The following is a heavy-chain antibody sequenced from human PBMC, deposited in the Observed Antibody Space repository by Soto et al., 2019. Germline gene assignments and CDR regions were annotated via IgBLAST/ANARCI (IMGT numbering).Heavy chain of an antibody. CDR3: TTEWLVRDAFDI. D-gene: IGHD6-19*01. CDR1: GFTFSNAW. V-gene: IGHV3-15*01. J-gene: IGHJ3*02. Sequence: PGGSLRLSCAASGFTFSNAWMSWVRQAPGKGLEWVGRIKSKTDGGTTDYAAPVKGRFTISRDDSKNTLYLQMNSLKTEDTAVYYCTTEWLVRDAFDIWGQGTMVTVSS. CDR2: IKSKTDGGTT.